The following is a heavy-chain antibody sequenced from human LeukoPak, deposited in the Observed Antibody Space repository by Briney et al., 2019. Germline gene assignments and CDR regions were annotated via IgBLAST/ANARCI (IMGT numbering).Heavy chain of an antibody. CDR2: IYYSGST. D-gene: IGHD3-9*01. CDR3: ARMSYFDWSTVNCFDY. V-gene: IGHV4-59*01. CDR1: GGSISSYY. J-gene: IGHJ4*02. Sequence: PSETLSLTCTVSGGSISSYYWSWIRQPPGKGLEWIGYIYYSGSTNYNPSLKSRVTISVDTSKNQFSLKLSSVTAADTAVYYCARMSYFDWSTVNCFDYWGQGTLVTVSS.